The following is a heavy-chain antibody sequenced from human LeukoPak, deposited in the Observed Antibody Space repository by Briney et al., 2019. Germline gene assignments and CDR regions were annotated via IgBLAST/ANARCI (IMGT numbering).Heavy chain of an antibody. D-gene: IGHD6-19*01. CDR1: TFTFSSYG. CDR2: IQYDGNKR. J-gene: IGHJ4*02. V-gene: IGHV3-30*02. CDR3: ANTMYSSAWSPFDY. Sequence: GGSLRLSCAASTFTFSSYGMHWVRQDPGKGLEWVAFIQYDGNKRYYADSVKGRFTISRDNSKNTLYLQMNSLRPEDTALYYCANTMYSSAWSPFDYWGRGTLVTVSS.